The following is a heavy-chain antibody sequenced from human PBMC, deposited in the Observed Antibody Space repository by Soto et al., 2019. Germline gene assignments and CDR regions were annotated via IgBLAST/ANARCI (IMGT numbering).Heavy chain of an antibody. V-gene: IGHV4-31*03. CDR2: IYYSGST. J-gene: IGHJ1*01. CDR1: GGSISSGNYY. Sequence: QVQLQESGPGLVKPSQTLSLTCTVSGGSISSGNYYWNWIRQHPGKGLECIGYIYYSGSTYYNPSLKSRVTISVDTSKNQFSLKLSSVTAADTAVYYCAAQGVTGGEYFQHWGQGTLVTVSS. CDR3: AAQGVTGGEYFQH. D-gene: IGHD2-21*02.